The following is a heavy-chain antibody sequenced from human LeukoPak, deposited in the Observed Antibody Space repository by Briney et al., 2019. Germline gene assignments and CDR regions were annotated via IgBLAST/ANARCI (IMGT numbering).Heavy chain of an antibody. Sequence: SVKVSCKASGYTFTAYYVHWVRQAPGQGLEWMGRIIPIFGTANYAQKFQGRVTITTDESTSTAYMELSSLRSEDTAVYYCASNPPRGYCTNGVCRTKEPTLYYYYMDVWGKGTTVTVSS. CDR1: GYTFTAYY. CDR2: IIPIFGTA. J-gene: IGHJ6*03. D-gene: IGHD2-8*01. CDR3: ASNPPRGYCTNGVCRTKEPTLYYYYMDV. V-gene: IGHV1-69*05.